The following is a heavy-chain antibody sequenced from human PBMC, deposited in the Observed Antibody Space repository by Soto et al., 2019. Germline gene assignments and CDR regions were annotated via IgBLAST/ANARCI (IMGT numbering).Heavy chain of an antibody. V-gene: IGHV3-7*01. CDR3: GAWDSSKNT. J-gene: IGHJ5*02. Sequence: GGSLRLACGAAGVTFSNFWMNWVRQTPGKGLEWVANIKPDGTAQAYVDSVKGRFTVSRDNAKNSLYLQMNSLRADDKAIYFFGAWDSSKNTWGKGTLVTVSS. CDR1: GVTFSNFW. D-gene: IGHD1-26*01. CDR2: IKPDGTAQ.